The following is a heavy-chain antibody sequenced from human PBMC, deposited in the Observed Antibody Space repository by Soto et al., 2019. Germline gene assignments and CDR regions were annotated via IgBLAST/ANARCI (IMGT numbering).Heavy chain of an antibody. J-gene: IGHJ4*02. CDR1: GFTFTRYS. V-gene: IGHV3-21*06. CDR2: ISSTTNYI. Sequence: GGSLRLSCAASGFTFTRYSMNWVRQAPGKGLEWVSSISSTTNYIYYGDSMKGRFTISRDNAKNSLYLEMDSLRAEDTAVYYCARESEDLTSNFDYWGQGTLVTVSS. CDR3: ARESEDLTSNFDY.